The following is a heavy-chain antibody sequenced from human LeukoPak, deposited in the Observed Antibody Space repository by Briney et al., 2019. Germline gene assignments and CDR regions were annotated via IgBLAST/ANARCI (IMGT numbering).Heavy chain of an antibody. CDR1: GFTFSDYY. CDR3: TRVPYGDYWSSDY. J-gene: IGHJ4*02. Sequence: PGGSLRLSCAASGFTFSDYYMSWIRQAPGKGLEWVSYISSSGSTIYYADSVKGRFTISRDNAKNSLFLQMNSLRVEDTAIYYCTRVPYGDYWSSDYWGQGTLVTVSS. V-gene: IGHV3-11*04. CDR2: ISSSGSTI. D-gene: IGHD4-17*01.